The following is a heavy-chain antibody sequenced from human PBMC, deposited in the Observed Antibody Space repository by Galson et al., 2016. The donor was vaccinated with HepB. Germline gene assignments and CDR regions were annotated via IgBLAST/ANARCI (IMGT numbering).Heavy chain of an antibody. CDR2: LNAGNGNT. D-gene: IGHD3-3*01. CDR1: GYIFTSYA. V-gene: IGHV1-3*01. J-gene: IGHJ1*01. CDR3: ARGVFASGYYRFQH. Sequence: SVKVSCKASGYIFTSYAIHWVRQAPGQGLEWMGWLNAGNGNTKYSQKIQGRVTITRVTTASTAYMELSSLTSEDTAVYFCARGVFASGYYRFQHWGQGTLVTVSS.